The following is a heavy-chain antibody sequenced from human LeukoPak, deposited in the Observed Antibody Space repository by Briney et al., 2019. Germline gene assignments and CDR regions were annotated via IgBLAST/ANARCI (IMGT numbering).Heavy chain of an antibody. J-gene: IGHJ4*02. D-gene: IGHD3-22*01. CDR3: ASHSGTWGYLDV. Sequence: PSETLSLTCTVSGDSSSIYYWSWFRQPPGKELEWLGYIHTSGSTTYNPSLRGRVAISLDTSKNQFSLRLSSATAADSAVYYCASHSGTWGYLDVWGQGALVTVSS. V-gene: IGHV4-4*09. CDR2: IHTSGST. CDR1: GDSSSIYY.